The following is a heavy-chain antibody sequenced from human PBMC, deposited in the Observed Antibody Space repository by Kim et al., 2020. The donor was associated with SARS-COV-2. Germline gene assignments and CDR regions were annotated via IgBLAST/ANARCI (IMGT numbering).Heavy chain of an antibody. CDR2: INHSGST. CDR3: ARGGRSGGGAPPNY. J-gene: IGHJ4*02. D-gene: IGHD3-16*01. V-gene: IGHV4-34*01. Sequence: SETLSLTCAVYGGSFSGYYWSWIRQPPGKGLEWIGEINHSGSTNYNPSLKSRVTISVDTSKNQFSLKLSSVTAADTAVYYCARGGRSGGGAPPNYWGQGT. CDR1: GGSFSGYY.